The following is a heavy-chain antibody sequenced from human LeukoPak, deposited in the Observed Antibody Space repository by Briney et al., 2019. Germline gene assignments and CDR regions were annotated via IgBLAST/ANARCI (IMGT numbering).Heavy chain of an antibody. Sequence: SQTLSLTCAISGDSVSSSTAAWNWVRQSPSGGLEWLGRTYYRSKWYTDYAVSVRSRININPDTSKNQFSLQLNSVTPEDTAAYYCARYPTGWYLDYWGQGTLVTVSS. CDR1: GDSVSSSTAA. D-gene: IGHD6-19*01. J-gene: IGHJ4*02. CDR2: TYYRSKWYT. V-gene: IGHV6-1*01. CDR3: ARYPTGWYLDY.